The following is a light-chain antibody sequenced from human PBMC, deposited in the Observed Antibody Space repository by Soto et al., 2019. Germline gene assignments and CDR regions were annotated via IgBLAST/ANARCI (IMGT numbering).Light chain of an antibody. J-gene: IGKJ2*01. Sequence: EIVMTQSPDTLSVSPGERATLSCRASQNVGRNVAWYQQRPGQAPRLLIHGTSTRAADIPTRFSGSVSGTVFTLTINSLQPEDFVVYYCQQYNNWPPMSTFGQGTKLVMK. CDR3: QQYNNWPPMST. CDR2: GTS. CDR1: QNVGRN. V-gene: IGKV3-15*01.